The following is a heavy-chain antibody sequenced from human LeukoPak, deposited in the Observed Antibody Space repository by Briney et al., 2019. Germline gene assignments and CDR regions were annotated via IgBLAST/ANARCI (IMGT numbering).Heavy chain of an antibody. CDR2: IYYSGST. Sequence: SETLSLTCTVSGGSISSYYWSWIRQPPGKGLEWIGYIYYSGSTNYNPSLKSRVTISVDTSKNQFSLKLSSVTAADTAEYYCARWDYYDSSGYSYWGQGTLVTVSS. CDR1: GGSISSYY. J-gene: IGHJ4*02. CDR3: ARWDYYDSSGYSY. V-gene: IGHV4-59*01. D-gene: IGHD3-22*01.